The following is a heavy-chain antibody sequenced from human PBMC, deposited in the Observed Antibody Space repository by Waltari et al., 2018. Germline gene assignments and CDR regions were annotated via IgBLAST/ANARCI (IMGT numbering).Heavy chain of an antibody. J-gene: IGHJ6*02. D-gene: IGHD3-10*01. CDR2: ISGSGGST. CDR3: AKGGLGSGSDYNYYYYGMDV. Sequence: EVQLLESGGGLVQPGGSLRLSCAASGFTFSSYAMSWVRQAPGKGLGWVSAISGSGGSTYYADSVKGRFTISRDNSKNTLYLQMNSLRAEDTAVYYCAKGGLGSGSDYNYYYYGMDVWGQGTTVTVSS. V-gene: IGHV3-23*01. CDR1: GFTFSSYA.